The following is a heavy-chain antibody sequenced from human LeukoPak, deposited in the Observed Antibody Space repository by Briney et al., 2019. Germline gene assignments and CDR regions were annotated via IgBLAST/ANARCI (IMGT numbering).Heavy chain of an antibody. J-gene: IGHJ6*02. V-gene: IGHV3-53*01. CDR1: GLTVCANY. CDR2: IYSGGNT. Sequence: GGSLRLSCAASGLTVCANYMSWLPQAPGKGRVWFLVIYSGGNTYYADSVNGRFSISRDDSKNTLYLQMNNLKAEGTAVYYCARDMFRVGATVLDYGMDVWGQGTTVTVSS. D-gene: IGHD3-10*01. CDR3: ARDMFRVGATVLDYGMDV.